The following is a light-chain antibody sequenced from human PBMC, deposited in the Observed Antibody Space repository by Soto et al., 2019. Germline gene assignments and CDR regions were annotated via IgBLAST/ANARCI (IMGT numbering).Light chain of an antibody. V-gene: IGKV3D-20*02. CDR3: QQRNIWPPVT. CDR1: QSVSSSF. CDR2: AAS. Sequence: EIVLTQSPGILSLSPGERAILSCRASQSVSSSFLAWYQQRPGQAPRLIIYAASSRATGIPARFSGSGSGTDFTLTISSLEPEDFAVYYCQQRNIWPPVTFGQGTRLEI. J-gene: IGKJ5*01.